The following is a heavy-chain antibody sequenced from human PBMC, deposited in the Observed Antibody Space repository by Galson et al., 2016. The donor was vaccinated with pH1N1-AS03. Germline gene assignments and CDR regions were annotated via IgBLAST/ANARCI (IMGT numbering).Heavy chain of an antibody. V-gene: IGHV3-74*01. D-gene: IGHD1-26*01. CDR2: INTDGTET. Sequence: SLRLSCAASGIPFSSHRMHWIRQVPGKGLVWVSQINTDGTETIYADSVKGRFTISRDNAKNTLYLQMDSLRAEDTAMYYCTNSLVYWGQGTLVTVSS. CDR1: GIPFSSHR. CDR3: TNSLVY. J-gene: IGHJ4*02.